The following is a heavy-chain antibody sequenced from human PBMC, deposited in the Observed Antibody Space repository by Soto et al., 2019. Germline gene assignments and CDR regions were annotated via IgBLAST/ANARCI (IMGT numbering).Heavy chain of an antibody. CDR1: GGSIISGDYY. CDR2: IYYSGDT. V-gene: IGHV4-30-4*01. J-gene: IGHJ6*02. D-gene: IGHD3-10*01. Sequence: SETLSLTCTVSGGSIISGDYYWSWIRQTPGKGLEWIGYIYYSGDTNYNTSLKSRVTISVDTSKNQFSLKLSSVTAADTAVYYCASYYRGHYYGMDVWGQGTTVTVSS. CDR3: ASYYRGHYYGMDV.